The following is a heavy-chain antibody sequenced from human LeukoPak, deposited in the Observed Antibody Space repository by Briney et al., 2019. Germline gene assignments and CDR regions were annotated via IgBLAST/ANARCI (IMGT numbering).Heavy chain of an antibody. Sequence: GGSLRLSCAASGFTFSSYSMNWVRQAPGKGLEWVSSISSSSSYIYYADSVKGRFTISRDNAKNSLYLQMNSLRAEDTAVYYCARDLSNYYDSSPGDYFDYWGQGTLVTVSS. CDR1: GFTFSSYS. J-gene: IGHJ4*02. V-gene: IGHV3-21*01. D-gene: IGHD3-22*01. CDR3: ARDLSNYYDSSPGDYFDY. CDR2: ISSSSSYI.